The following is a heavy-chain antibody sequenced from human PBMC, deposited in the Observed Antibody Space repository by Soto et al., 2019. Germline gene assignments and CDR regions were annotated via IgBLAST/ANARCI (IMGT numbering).Heavy chain of an antibody. J-gene: IGHJ6*02. CDR2: IYYSGST. D-gene: IGHD2-2*01. V-gene: IGHV4-39*01. Sequence: QLQLQESGPGLVKPSETLSLTCTVSSAPVSSSTYTWGWIRQPPGKGLEWIGSIYYSGSTYYNPSSNVRVTSAVDTTTNQSSLKVPSVPAADTAVYYCARLHGYCISSSCHGHYAMDVWGQGTTVTVSS. CDR1: SAPVSSSTYT. CDR3: ARLHGYCISSSCHGHYAMDV.